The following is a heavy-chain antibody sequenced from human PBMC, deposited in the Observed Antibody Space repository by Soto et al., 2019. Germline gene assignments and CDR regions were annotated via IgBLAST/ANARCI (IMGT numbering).Heavy chain of an antibody. Sequence: TLSLTCTVSGGSISSGGYYWSWIRQHPGKGLEWIGYIYYSGSTYYNPSLKSRVTISVDTSKNQFSLKLSSVTAADTAVYYCARGEARDAFDIWGQGTMVTVSS. CDR2: IYYSGST. CDR1: GGSISSGGYY. V-gene: IGHV4-31*03. J-gene: IGHJ3*02. CDR3: ARGEARDAFDI.